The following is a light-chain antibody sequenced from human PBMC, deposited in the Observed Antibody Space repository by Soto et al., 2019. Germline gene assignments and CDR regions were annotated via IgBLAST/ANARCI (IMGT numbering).Light chain of an antibody. Sequence: EIVLTQSPGTLSLSPGERATLSCRASQSVSSNFLAWYQQKPGQAPKLLISGASSRATGIPDRFSGSGSGTDFTLTISRLEPEDFAIYSCQQYGSSPGTFGQGTKLEIK. CDR1: QSVSSNF. V-gene: IGKV3-20*01. J-gene: IGKJ2*02. CDR2: GAS. CDR3: QQYGSSPGT.